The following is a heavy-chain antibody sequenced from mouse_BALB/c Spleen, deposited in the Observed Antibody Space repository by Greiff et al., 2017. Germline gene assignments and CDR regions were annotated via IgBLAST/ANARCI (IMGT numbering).Heavy chain of an antibody. CDR2: IYPGDGDT. D-gene: IGHD1-1*01. J-gene: IGHJ4*01. Sequence: VQGVESGAELARPGASVKLSCKASGYTFTSYWMQWVKQRPGQGLEWIGAIYPGDGDTRYTQKFKGKATLTADKSSSTAYMQLSSLASEDSAVYYCARRSYYGSSYYYYAMDYWGQGTSVTVSS. CDR1: GYTFTSYW. CDR3: ARRSYYGSSYYYYAMDY. V-gene: IGHV1-87*01.